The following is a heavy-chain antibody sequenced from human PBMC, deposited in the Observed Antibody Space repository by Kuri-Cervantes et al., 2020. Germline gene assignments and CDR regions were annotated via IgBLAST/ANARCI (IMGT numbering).Heavy chain of an antibody. V-gene: IGHV3-30*02. J-gene: IGHJ4*02. CDR2: IRYDGGNE. D-gene: IGHD3-16*01. CDR1: GFTFSHHG. Sequence: GESLKISCAASGFTFSHHGMHWVRQAPGKGLEWVAFIRYDGGNEFYEDSVKGRFTISRDNSKNTLYLQMNSLRAEDTAVYFCAKDLVLPHMYYFDDWGQGTLVTVSS. CDR3: AKDLVLPHMYYFDD.